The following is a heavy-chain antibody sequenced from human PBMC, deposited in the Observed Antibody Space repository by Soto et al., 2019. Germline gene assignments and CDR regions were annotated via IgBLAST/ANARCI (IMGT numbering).Heavy chain of an antibody. V-gene: IGHV4-31*03. CDR1: GGSISSGGYY. CDR2: IYYSGST. J-gene: IGHJ6*03. D-gene: IGHD3-3*01. CDR3: ARARHYDFWSGPTSYYYYMDV. Sequence: PSETLSLTCTVSGGSISSGGYYWSWIRQHPGKGLEWIGYIYYSGSTYYNPSLKSRVTISVDTSKNQFSLKLSSVTAADTAVYYCARARHYDFWSGPTSYYYYMDVWGKGTTVTVSS.